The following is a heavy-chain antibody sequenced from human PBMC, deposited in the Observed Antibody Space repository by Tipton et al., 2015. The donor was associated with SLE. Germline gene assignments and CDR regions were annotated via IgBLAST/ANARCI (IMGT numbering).Heavy chain of an antibody. D-gene: IGHD3-3*01. Sequence: GLVKPSETLSLTCTVSGYSISSGFYWGWIRQPPGKGLEWIGEINHSGSTNYNPSLKSRVTISVDTSKNQFSLKLSSVTAADTAVYYCARGVDFWSGYYSYWGQGTLVTVSS. V-gene: IGHV4-38-2*02. CDR1: GYSISSGFY. J-gene: IGHJ4*02. CDR2: INHSGST. CDR3: ARGVDFWSGYYSY.